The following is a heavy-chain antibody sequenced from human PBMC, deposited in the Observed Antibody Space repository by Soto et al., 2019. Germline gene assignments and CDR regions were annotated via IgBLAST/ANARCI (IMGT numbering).Heavy chain of an antibody. D-gene: IGHD5-18*01. CDR2: IIPIFGTA. CDR3: AGSWIQLWLLDY. J-gene: IGHJ4*02. CDR1: GGTFRSYA. Sequence: SVKVSCKASGGTFRSYAISWVRQAPGQGLEWMGGIIPIFGTANYAQKFQGRVTITADKSTSTAYMELSSLRSEDTAVYYCAGSWIQLWLLDYWGQGTLVTVSS. V-gene: IGHV1-69*06.